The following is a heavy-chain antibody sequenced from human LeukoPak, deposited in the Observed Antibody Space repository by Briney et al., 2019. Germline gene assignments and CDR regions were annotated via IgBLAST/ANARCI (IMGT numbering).Heavy chain of an antibody. CDR2: IRSKTYGGTA. CDR3: TSSLGSGWPSDH. J-gene: IGHJ4*02. V-gene: IGHV3-49*03. Sequence: GGSLRLSCTTTGFTFGDYAMSWFRQAPGKGLEWVGFIRSKTYGGTAEYAASVKGRFTISRDDSKSIAYLQMNSLKTEDTAVYYCTSSLGSGWPSDHWGQGTLVTVSS. CDR1: GFTFGDYA. D-gene: IGHD6-19*01.